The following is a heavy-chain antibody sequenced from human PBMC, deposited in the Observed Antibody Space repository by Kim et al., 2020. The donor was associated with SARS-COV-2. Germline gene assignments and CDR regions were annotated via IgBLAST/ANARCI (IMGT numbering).Heavy chain of an antibody. CDR3: ARGRYDYGDFQHSYYMDV. D-gene: IGHD4-17*01. CDR1: GYTFTSYD. Sequence: ASVKVSCKASGYTFTSYDINWVRQATGQGLEWMGWMNPNSGNTGYAQKFQGRVTMTRNTSISTAYMELSSLRSEDTAVYYCARGRYDYGDFQHSYYMDVWGKGTTVTVSS. J-gene: IGHJ6*03. CDR2: MNPNSGNT. V-gene: IGHV1-8*01.